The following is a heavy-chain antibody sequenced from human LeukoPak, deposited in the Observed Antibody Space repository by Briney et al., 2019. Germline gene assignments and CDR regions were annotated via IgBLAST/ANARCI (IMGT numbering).Heavy chain of an antibody. J-gene: IGHJ4*02. CDR1: GFTFSKHN. D-gene: IGHD3-22*01. CDR2: ILADGGNK. CDR3: AREKNIGYYDSSGYCDY. V-gene: IGHV3-30-3*01. Sequence: GGSLRLSCAASGFTFSKHNMHWVRQAPGKGLEWVALILADGGNKYYADSVKGRFTISRDNSNSTLYVQMNSLRAEDTAVYYCAREKNIGYYDSSGYCDYWGQGTLVTVSS.